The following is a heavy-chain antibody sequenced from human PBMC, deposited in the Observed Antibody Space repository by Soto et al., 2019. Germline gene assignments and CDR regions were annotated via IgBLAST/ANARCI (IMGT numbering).Heavy chain of an antibody. J-gene: IGHJ4*02. CDR3: ARYRISGSWSKFDY. Sequence: PSETLCLTCSVSGLTISSASYYWSWIRQHPGKGLEWVGNIYYNGSTYYSPSLKSRVTVWFDTYKNQFSLRLTSVTAADTAVYYCARYRISGSWSKFDYWGQGTRVT. D-gene: IGHD6-13*01. CDR1: GLTISSASYY. CDR2: IYYNGST. V-gene: IGHV4-31*03.